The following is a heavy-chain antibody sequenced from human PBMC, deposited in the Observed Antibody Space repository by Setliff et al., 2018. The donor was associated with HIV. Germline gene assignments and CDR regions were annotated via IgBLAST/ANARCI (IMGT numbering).Heavy chain of an antibody. CDR2: IYTSGST. Sequence: PSETLSLTCTVSGGSISSGSYYWSWIRRPAGKGLEWIGHIYTSGSTNYNPSLKSRVTISVDTSKNQFSLKLSSVTAADTAMYFCARDATSEGYMDVWGKGTTVTVSS. CDR1: GGSISSGSYY. CDR3: ARDATSEGYMDV. J-gene: IGHJ6*03. V-gene: IGHV4-61*09.